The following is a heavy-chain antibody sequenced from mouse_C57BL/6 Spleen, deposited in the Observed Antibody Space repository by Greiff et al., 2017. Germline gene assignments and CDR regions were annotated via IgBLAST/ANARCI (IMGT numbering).Heavy chain of an antibody. CDR1: GYTFTSYW. CDR2: IDPSDSYN. V-gene: IGHV1-69*01. J-gene: IGHJ3*01. D-gene: IGHD1-1*01. Sequence: QVQLQQPGAELVMPGASVKLSCKASGYTFTSYWMHWVKQRPGQGLEWIGEIDPSDSYNNYNQKFKGKSTLTVDKSSSTAYMQLSSLTSEASAVYDCAGYYYGSSAWFAYWGQGTLVTVSA. CDR3: AGYYYGSSAWFAY.